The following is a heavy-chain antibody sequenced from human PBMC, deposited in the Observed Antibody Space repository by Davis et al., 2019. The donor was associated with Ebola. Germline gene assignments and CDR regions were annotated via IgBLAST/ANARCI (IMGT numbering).Heavy chain of an antibody. CDR3: ARASHNWNDVDAFDI. Sequence: PSETLSLTCTVSGGSISSGDYYWSWIRQPPGKGLEWIGYIYYSGSTYYNPSLKSRVTISVDTSKNQFSLRLSSVTAADTAVYYCARASHNWNDVDAFDIWGQGTMVTVSS. J-gene: IGHJ3*02. CDR2: IYYSGST. D-gene: IGHD1-1*01. CDR1: GGSISSGDYY. V-gene: IGHV4-30-4*01.